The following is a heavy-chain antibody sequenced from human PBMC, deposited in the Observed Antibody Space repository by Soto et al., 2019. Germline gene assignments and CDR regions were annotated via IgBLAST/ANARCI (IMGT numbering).Heavy chain of an antibody. V-gene: IGHV1-69*01. Sequence: QVQLVQSGAEVKKPGSSVKVSCKASGGTFSSYAISWVRQAPGQGLEWMGGIIPIFGTANYAQKFQGRVTITADESTSTAYMELSSLRAEDTDVYYCARDLGAVAYCYYGMDVWGQGTTVVVSS. CDR3: ARDLGAVAYCYYGMDV. CDR1: GGTFSSYA. CDR2: IIPIFGTA. J-gene: IGHJ6*02. D-gene: IGHD6-19*01.